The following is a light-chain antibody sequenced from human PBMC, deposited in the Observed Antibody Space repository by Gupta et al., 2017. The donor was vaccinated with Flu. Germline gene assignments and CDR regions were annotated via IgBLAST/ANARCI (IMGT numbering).Light chain of an antibody. V-gene: IGKV1-9*01. CDR1: QGISRY. CDR2: GAS. J-gene: IGKJ2*01. Sequence: DFQLTQSPSFLPASVGDRVTITCRASQGISRYLAWYQQKPGKAPKVLIYGASTLQGGVPSRFSGSGSGTEFTLTISSLQREDFATYYCQQLNLYPHNFGQGTKLEIK. CDR3: QQLNLYPHN.